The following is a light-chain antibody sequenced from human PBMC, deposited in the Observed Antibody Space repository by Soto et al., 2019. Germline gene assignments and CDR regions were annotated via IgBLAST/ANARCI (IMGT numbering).Light chain of an antibody. Sequence: ETVMTQSPATLSVSPGERATLSCRASQTINSNLAWYQQKPGQAPRLIMFRTSTRATGIPARFSGSGSGTEFNITISSLQSEDSAVYYCQQRSNWPRTFGGGTKVDIK. V-gene: IGKV3-15*01. CDR3: QQRSNWPRT. CDR1: QTINSN. CDR2: RTS. J-gene: IGKJ4*01.